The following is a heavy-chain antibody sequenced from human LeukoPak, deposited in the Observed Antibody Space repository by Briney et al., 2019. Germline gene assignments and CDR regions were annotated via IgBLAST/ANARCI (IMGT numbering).Heavy chain of an antibody. Sequence: SETLSLTCTVSGGSISSSSYYWGWIRQPPGKGLEWIGSIYYSGSTYYNPSLKSRVTISVDTSENQFSIKLSSVTAADTAVYYCARQRGDGYNSYDAFDIWGQGTMVTVSS. CDR3: ARQRGDGYNSYDAFDI. J-gene: IGHJ3*02. D-gene: IGHD5-24*01. CDR1: GGSISSSSYY. CDR2: IYYSGST. V-gene: IGHV4-39*01.